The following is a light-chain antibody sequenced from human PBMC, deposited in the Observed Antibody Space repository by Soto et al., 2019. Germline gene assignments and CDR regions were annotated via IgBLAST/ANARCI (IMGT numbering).Light chain of an antibody. CDR1: QSVLYSSNNKNY. CDR3: QQYYSTPRT. CDR2: WAS. J-gene: IGKJ2*02. V-gene: IGKV4-1*01. Sequence: DIVMTQSPDSLAVSLGERATINCKSSQSVLYSSNNKNYLAWYQQKPGQPPKLLIYWASTRESGVPDRFSGSGSGTDFPPTLSNLQAEDGAGYYCQQYYSTPRTFGQGTKLEIK.